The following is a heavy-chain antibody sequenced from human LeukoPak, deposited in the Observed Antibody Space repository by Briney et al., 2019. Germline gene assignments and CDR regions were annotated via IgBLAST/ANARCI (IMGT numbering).Heavy chain of an antibody. CDR3: ARGSVGIGDALDI. D-gene: IGHD1-26*01. CDR2: ISSSSSYI. Sequence: PGGSLRLSCAASGFTFSSYSMNWVRQAPGKGLEWVSSISSSSSYIYYADSVKGRFTISRDNAKNSLYLQMNSLRAEDTAVYYCARGSVGIGDALDIWGQGTMVTVSS. V-gene: IGHV3-21*01. J-gene: IGHJ3*02. CDR1: GFTFSSYS.